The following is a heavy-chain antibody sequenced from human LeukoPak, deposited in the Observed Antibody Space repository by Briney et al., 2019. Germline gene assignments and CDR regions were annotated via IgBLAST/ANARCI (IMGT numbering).Heavy chain of an antibody. CDR1: GYNLASYW. CDR2: IYPDDSDT. Sequence: GESLKISCKGSGYNLASYWIGWVRQMPGRGLEWMGIIYPDDSDTRYSPSFQGQVTISADKSISTAYLQWSSLTASDTAMYYCARSEPSYDVLPAYYGGQFDCWGQGTLVTVST. CDR3: ARSEPSYDVLPAYYGGQFDC. V-gene: IGHV5-51*01. J-gene: IGHJ4*02. D-gene: IGHD3-9*01.